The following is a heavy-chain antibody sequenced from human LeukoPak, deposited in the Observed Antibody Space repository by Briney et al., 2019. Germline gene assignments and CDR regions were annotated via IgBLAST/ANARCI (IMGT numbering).Heavy chain of an antibody. CDR3: AKAQTGYSSGWYYYGNDY. J-gene: IGHJ4*02. CDR2: ISGSGGST. D-gene: IGHD6-19*01. CDR1: GFTFSSYA. V-gene: IGHV3-23*01. Sequence: GGSLRLSCAASGFTFSSYAMTWVRQGPGKGLEWVSAISGSGGSTYYADSVKGRFTISRDNSKNTLYLQMNSLRAEDTAVYYCAKAQTGYSSGWYYYGNDYWGQGTLVTVSS.